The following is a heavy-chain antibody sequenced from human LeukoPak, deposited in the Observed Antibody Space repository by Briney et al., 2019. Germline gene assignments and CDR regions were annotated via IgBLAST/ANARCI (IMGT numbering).Heavy chain of an antibody. Sequence: GGSLRLSCAASGFTVSSNYMSWVRQAPGKGLEWVSVIYSGGSTYYADSVKGRFTISRDNAKNTLYLQMNSLRAEDTAVYYCARVPLWFGVNDYWGQGTLVTVSS. J-gene: IGHJ4*02. CDR2: IYSGGST. V-gene: IGHV3-66*01. D-gene: IGHD5-18*01. CDR3: ARVPLWFGVNDY. CDR1: GFTVSSNY.